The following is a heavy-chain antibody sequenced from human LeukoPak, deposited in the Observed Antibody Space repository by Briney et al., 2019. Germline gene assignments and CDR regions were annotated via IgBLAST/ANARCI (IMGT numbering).Heavy chain of an antibody. J-gene: IGHJ5*02. CDR3: ARRDNWNSEMIDP. V-gene: IGHV5-51*01. CDR1: GYRFTSYW. CDR2: IYPGDSDT. Sequence: GESLKISCKGSGYRFTSYWIGWVRQMPGKGLEWMGIIYPGDSDTRYSPSFQGQVTISADKSISTAYLQWSSLKASDTAMYYCARRDNWNSEMIDPWGQGTLVTVSS. D-gene: IGHD1-7*01.